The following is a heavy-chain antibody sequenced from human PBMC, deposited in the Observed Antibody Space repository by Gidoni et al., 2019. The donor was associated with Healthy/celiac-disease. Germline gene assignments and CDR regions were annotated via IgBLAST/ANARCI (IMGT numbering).Heavy chain of an antibody. D-gene: IGHD1-7*01. Sequence: KKPVASVKVSCKASGYTFTSYAMHWVRQAPGQRLEWMGWINAGNGNTKYSQKFQGRVTITRDTSASTAYMELSSLRSEDTAVYYCASFGTGTTAHDYWGQGTLVTVSS. CDR1: GYTFTSYA. J-gene: IGHJ4*02. CDR3: ASFGTGTTAHDY. CDR2: INAGNGNT. V-gene: IGHV1-3*01.